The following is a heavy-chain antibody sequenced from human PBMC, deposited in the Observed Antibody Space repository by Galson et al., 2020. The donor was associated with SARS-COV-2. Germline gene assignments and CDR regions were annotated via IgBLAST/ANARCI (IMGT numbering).Heavy chain of an antibody. CDR3: VKETPFSDSSGPDI. V-gene: IGHV3-64D*08. D-gene: IGHD3-22*01. CDR1: GFSFRSYY. Sequence: GESLKISCSASGFSFRSYYMYWVRQAPGKGLEYVSLITTNGRSTYYADSVKGRFTISRDDSKNTLYLQMSSLRAEDTAVYYCVKETPFSDSSGPDIWGQGTMVIVSS. J-gene: IGHJ3*02. CDR2: ITTNGRST.